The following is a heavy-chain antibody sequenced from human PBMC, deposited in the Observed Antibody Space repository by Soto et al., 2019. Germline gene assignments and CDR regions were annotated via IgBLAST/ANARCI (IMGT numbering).Heavy chain of an antibody. Sequence: QVQLVESGGGLVKPGGSLRLSCAASGFIFSDYYMTWIRQAPGKGLEWVSYISSSGSTIYYADSVKGRFTISRDNAKNSLYLQMNSVRAGDTAVYYCARGGYCSSTSCYPQYSQHWGQGTLVTVSS. CDR3: ARGGYCSSTSCYPQYSQH. J-gene: IGHJ1*01. D-gene: IGHD2-2*01. V-gene: IGHV3-11*01. CDR1: GFIFSDYY. CDR2: ISSSGSTI.